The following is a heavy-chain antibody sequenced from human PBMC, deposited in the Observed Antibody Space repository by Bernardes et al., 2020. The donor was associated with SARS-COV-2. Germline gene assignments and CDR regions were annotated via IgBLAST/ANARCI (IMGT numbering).Heavy chain of an antibody. Sequence: SGPTLVKPTQTLTLTCTFSGFSLSTSGVGVGWIRQPPGKALEWLALIYWNDDKRYSPSLKSRLTITKDTSKNQVVLTMTNMDPVDTATYYCAHLGHYYGSGPYFDLWGRGTLVTVSS. CDR1: GFSLSTSGVG. CDR2: IYWNDDK. J-gene: IGHJ2*01. V-gene: IGHV2-5*01. D-gene: IGHD3-10*01. CDR3: AHLGHYYGSGPYFDL.